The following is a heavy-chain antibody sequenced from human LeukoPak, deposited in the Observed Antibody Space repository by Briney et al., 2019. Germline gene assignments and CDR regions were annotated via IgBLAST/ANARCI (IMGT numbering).Heavy chain of an antibody. CDR1: GGSISSDNW. CDR3: ARGGYYGSGNDFRFDP. V-gene: IGHV4-4*02. Sequence: SGTLSLTCAVSGGSISSDNWWSWVRQPPGKGLEWVGEIYYSGSTNYKPSLKSRVTISVDTSKNQFSLKLNSVTAADTAVYYCARGGYYGSGNDFRFDPWGQGTLVTVSS. J-gene: IGHJ5*02. CDR2: IYYSGST. D-gene: IGHD3-10*01.